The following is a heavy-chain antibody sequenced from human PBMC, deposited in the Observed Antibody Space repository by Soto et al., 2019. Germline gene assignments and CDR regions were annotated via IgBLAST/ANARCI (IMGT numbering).Heavy chain of an antibody. Sequence: QVQLVQSGAEVKKPGSSVKVSCKASGGTFSSYTISWVRQAPGQGLEWMGGIIPIFGTANYAQKFQGRVTITADESTSTAYMELSSLRSEDTAVYYCASRVDTAMVIFDYFDYWGQGTLVTVSS. CDR3: ASRVDTAMVIFDYFDY. J-gene: IGHJ4*02. CDR1: GGTFSSYT. D-gene: IGHD5-18*01. CDR2: IIPIFGTA. V-gene: IGHV1-69*12.